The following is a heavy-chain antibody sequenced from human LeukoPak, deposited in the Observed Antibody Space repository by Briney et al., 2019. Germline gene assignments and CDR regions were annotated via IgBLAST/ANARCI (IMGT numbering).Heavy chain of an antibody. CDR1: GFTFIAYW. V-gene: IGHV3-7*01. D-gene: IGHD3-3*01. Sequence: GGSLRLSCTPSGFTFIAYWMAWVRQAPGKGLQWVANINQGGSEHYYEESVKGRFTISRDNAKTSLYLQMNSLRVEDTGVYYCARHGCDFQSGYFNPDYWGQGTLVTVSS. CDR3: ARHGCDFQSGYFNPDY. J-gene: IGHJ4*02. CDR2: INQGGSEH.